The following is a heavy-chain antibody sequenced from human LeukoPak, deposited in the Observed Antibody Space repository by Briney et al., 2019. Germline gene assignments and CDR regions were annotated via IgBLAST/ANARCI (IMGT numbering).Heavy chain of an antibody. Sequence: GGSLRLSCTASGFTFSSYAMSWVRQAPGKGLVWVSRIKSDGSNTNYADSVKGRFTISRDNAKNTLHLQMNSLRAEDTAVYYCARGGYYGSGRYYFDSWGQGALVNVSS. CDR2: IKSDGSNT. V-gene: IGHV3-74*01. CDR1: GFTFSSYA. D-gene: IGHD3-3*01. CDR3: ARGGYYGSGRYYFDS. J-gene: IGHJ4*02.